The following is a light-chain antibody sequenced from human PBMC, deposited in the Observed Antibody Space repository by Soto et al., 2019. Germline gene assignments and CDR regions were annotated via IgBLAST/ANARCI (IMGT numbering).Light chain of an antibody. Sequence: DIVLTQSPVTLSLSPGDRATLSCRASQSVSSSYLAWYQQKPGQAPRLLIYGASSRATGIPDRFSGWGSGTEFTLTISSLQSEDFAVYYCQQYHNWPPITFGQGTRLEIK. CDR1: QSVSSSY. CDR2: GAS. CDR3: QQYHNWPPIT. J-gene: IGKJ5*01. V-gene: IGKV3-20*01.